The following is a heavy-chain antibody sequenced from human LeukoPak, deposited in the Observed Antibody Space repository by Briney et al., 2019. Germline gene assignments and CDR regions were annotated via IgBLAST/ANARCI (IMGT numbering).Heavy chain of an antibody. V-gene: IGHV3-23*01. CDR2: ISGSGGST. Sequence: PGGSLRLSCAASGFTFSNYAMSWVRQAPGKGLEWVSTISGSGGSTYYADSVKGRFTFSRDNSKNTLYLQMNSLRAEDTAVYYCARDPRGYPQGYFDYWGQGTLVTVSS. CDR1: GFTFSNYA. CDR3: ARDPRGYPQGYFDY. D-gene: IGHD1-1*01. J-gene: IGHJ4*02.